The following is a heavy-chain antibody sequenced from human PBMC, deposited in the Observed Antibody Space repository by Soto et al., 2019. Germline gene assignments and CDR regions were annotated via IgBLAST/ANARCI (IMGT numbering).Heavy chain of an antibody. J-gene: IGHJ4*02. Sequence: QVQLVQSGAEVKKPESSVKVSCKASGGTFGSYAINWVRQAPGQGLEWMGGIIPMYDTIDYAQKFLGRVTITADEATSTAYMEVRSLRSEDTAVDYCARDRRDGYNPFDYWGQGTLVTVSS. CDR1: GGTFGSYA. CDR2: IIPMYDTI. CDR3: ARDRRDGYNPFDY. V-gene: IGHV1-69*01. D-gene: IGHD5-12*01.